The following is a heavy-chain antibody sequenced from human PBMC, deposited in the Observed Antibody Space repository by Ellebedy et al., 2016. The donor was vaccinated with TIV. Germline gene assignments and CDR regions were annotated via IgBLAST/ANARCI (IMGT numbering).Heavy chain of an antibody. CDR1: GFTFSSYE. V-gene: IGHV3-48*03. CDR2: IGSSGGPI. CDR3: ARGYYSETSGYYSYNWFDP. J-gene: IGHJ5*02. D-gene: IGHD3-22*01. Sequence: GGSLRLSCAASGFTFSSYEMIWVRQAPGKGLEWISYIGSSGGPIYYADSVKGRFTISRDNAKNSLYLQMNSLRAEDTAVYYCARGYYSETSGYYSYNWFDPWGQGTLVTVSS.